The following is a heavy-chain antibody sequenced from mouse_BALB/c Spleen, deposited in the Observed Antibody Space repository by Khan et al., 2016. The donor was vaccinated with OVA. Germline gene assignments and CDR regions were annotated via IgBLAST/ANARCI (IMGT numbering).Heavy chain of an antibody. CDR1: GYSITSGYA. V-gene: IGHV3-2*02. CDR3: ARGNYYGYYFDY. Sequence: EVELVESGPGLVKPSQSLSLTCTVTGYSITSGYAWNWIRQFPGNKLEWMGYISYSGGTSYNPSIKSRISTTRDTSKNQFFLQLNSVTTEDTATYYCARGNYYGYYFDYWSQGTTLTVSS. D-gene: IGHD1-1*01. J-gene: IGHJ2*01. CDR2: ISYSGGT.